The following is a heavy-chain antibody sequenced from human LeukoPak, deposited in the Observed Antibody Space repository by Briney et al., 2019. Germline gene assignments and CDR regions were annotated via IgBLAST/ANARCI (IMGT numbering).Heavy chain of an antibody. CDR1: GFTVGSNY. Sequence: GGSLRLSCAASGFTVGSNYMAWVCQAPGKGLEWVSLIYSGGTTYYTASVGGRFTISRDSSKNTLYLQMSSLRAEDTAVYYCASGNGWYRIDYWGQGTLVTVSS. CDR2: IYSGGTT. CDR3: ASGNGWYRIDY. D-gene: IGHD6-19*01. V-gene: IGHV3-66*01. J-gene: IGHJ4*02.